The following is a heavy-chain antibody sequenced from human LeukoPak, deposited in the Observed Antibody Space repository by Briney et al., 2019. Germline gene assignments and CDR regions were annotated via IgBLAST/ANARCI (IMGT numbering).Heavy chain of an antibody. J-gene: IGHJ4*02. V-gene: IGHV4-39*07. CDR1: GGSISSYY. CDR3: ARDPEGIDEL. Sequence: SETLSLTCTVSGGSISSYYWGWIRQPPGKGLEWIGSIYYSGSTYYNPSLKSRVTISVDTSKNQFSLKLSSVTAADTAVYYCARDPEGIDELWGQGTLVTVSS. CDR2: IYYSGST. D-gene: IGHD2-15*01.